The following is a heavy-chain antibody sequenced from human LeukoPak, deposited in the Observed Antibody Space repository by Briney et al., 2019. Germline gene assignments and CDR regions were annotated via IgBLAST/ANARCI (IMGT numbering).Heavy chain of an antibody. CDR3: ARPVGNHRFDY. CDR1: GGSISSRSYY. CDR2: IYYSGET. Sequence: ETLSLTCTVSGGSISSRSYYGGWIRQPPGEELEWIGSIYYSGETHYNPSLHSRVVMSVDTANNHVSLKLTSVTAPDTAVYYCARPVGNHRFDYWGQGTLVTVSS. D-gene: IGHD1-26*01. V-gene: IGHV4-39*02. J-gene: IGHJ4*02.